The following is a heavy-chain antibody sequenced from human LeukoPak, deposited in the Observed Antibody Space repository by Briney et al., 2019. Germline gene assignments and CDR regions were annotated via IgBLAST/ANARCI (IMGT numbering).Heavy chain of an antibody. D-gene: IGHD6-6*01. CDR3: ARLTRLSTSPDRYYLDY. CDR2: IYTSGGT. Sequence: SETLSLTCTVSGDAISSYYWSWIRQPPGKGLEWIGYIYTSGGTNYIPSLKGRVTISIDTSKNQFSLKLSSVTAADSAVYYCARLTRLSTSPDRYYLDYWGQGTLVTVSS. CDR1: GDAISSYY. J-gene: IGHJ4*02. V-gene: IGHV4-4*09.